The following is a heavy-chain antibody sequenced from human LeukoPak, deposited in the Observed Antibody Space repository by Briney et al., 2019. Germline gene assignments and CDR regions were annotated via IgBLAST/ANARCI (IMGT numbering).Heavy chain of an antibody. CDR2: IYYSGST. J-gene: IGHJ4*02. D-gene: IGHD3-16*02. V-gene: IGHV4-39*07. CDR3: ARALLTRVGGIYRKYFFDY. CDR1: GGSISSSSYY. Sequence: SETLSLTCTVSGGSISSSSYYWGWIRQPPGKGLEWIGSIYYSGSTYYNPSLKSRVTISVDTSKNQFSLKLGSVTAADTAVYYWARALLTRVGGIYRKYFFDYGGQGPLATVPP.